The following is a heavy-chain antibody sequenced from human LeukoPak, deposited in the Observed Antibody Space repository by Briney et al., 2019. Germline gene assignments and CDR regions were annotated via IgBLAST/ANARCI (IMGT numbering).Heavy chain of an antibody. J-gene: IGHJ5*02. Sequence: SETLSLTCTVSGGSISSYYWSWIRQPAGKGLEWIGRIYTSGSTNYNPSLKSRVTMSVDTSKSQFSLKLSSVTAADTAVYYCARVVPYCSSTSCTGWFDPWGQGTLVTVSS. CDR2: IYTSGST. V-gene: IGHV4-4*07. CDR3: ARVVPYCSSTSCTGWFDP. CDR1: GGSISSYY. D-gene: IGHD2-2*01.